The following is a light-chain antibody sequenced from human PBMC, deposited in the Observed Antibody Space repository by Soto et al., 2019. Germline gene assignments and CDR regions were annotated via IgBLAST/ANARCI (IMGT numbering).Light chain of an antibody. J-gene: IGKJ1*01. Sequence: IQMTQSPATLSASAGDRVTIACRASQGGXSDLDWYQKKPGKATELRIYXASILENGVPSRFSGSGCGTEFSITISSLQPDYVEAYYCQQYSSNSTFGQGTKVEIK. CDR2: XAS. CDR1: QGGXSD. CDR3: QQYSSNST. V-gene: IGKV1-5*03.